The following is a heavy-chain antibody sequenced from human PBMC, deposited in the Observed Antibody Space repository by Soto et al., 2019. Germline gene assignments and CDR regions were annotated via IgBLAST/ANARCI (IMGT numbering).Heavy chain of an antibody. CDR3: ARDQGKYYDDSSGYYWLFDY. V-gene: IGHV1-18*01. J-gene: IGHJ4*02. D-gene: IGHD3-22*01. CDR1: GYTFSSYG. Sequence: ASVKISCSTSGYTFSSYGISWVRQHPGQGLEWMGWISAYNGNTNYAQKLQGRVTMTTDTSTSTANKELRSLRSADAAVYYYARDQGKYYDDSSGYYWLFDYWGQGTLVTVSS. CDR2: ISAYNGNT.